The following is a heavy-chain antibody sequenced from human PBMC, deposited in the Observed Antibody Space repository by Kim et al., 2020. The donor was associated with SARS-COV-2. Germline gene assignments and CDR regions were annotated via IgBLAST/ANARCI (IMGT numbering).Heavy chain of an antibody. V-gene: IGHV1-8*01. Sequence: ASVKVSCKASGYTFTTYDINWVRQAPGQGLEWLGWMNPNSGNTGYAHKFQGRVTMTRDTSINTAYMELSSLNSDDTAVYYCARNPAKTGWFDPWGQGPLV. D-gene: IGHD2-2*01. J-gene: IGHJ5*02. CDR2: MNPNSGNT. CDR1: GYTFTTYD. CDR3: ARNPAKTGWFDP.